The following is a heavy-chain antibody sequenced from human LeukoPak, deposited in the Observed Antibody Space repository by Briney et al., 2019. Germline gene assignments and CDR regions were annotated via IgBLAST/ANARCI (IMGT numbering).Heavy chain of an antibody. CDR3: ARESTVTSYYYYYMDV. Sequence: GASVKVSCKASGYTFTSYYMHWVRQAPGQGLEWMGIINPSGGSTSYAQKFQGRVTMTRDMSTSTDYMELRSLRSDDTAVYYCARESTVTSYYYYYMDVWGKGTTVTVSS. D-gene: IGHD4-17*01. CDR1: GYTFTSYY. CDR2: INPSGGST. V-gene: IGHV1-46*01. J-gene: IGHJ6*03.